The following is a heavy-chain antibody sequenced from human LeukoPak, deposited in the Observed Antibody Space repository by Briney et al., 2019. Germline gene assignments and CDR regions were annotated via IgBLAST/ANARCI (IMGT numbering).Heavy chain of an antibody. CDR2: ISSSSSYI. CDR1: GFTFSSYR. CDR3: ARPGRKRWLQSYYYYMDV. V-gene: IGHV3-21*01. J-gene: IGHJ6*03. Sequence: PGGSLRLSCAASGFTFSSYRMNWVRQAPGKGLEWVSSISSSSSYIYYADSVKGRFTISRDNAKNSLYLQMNSLRAEDTAVYYYARPGRKRWLQSYYYYMDVWGKGTTVTVSS. D-gene: IGHD5-24*01.